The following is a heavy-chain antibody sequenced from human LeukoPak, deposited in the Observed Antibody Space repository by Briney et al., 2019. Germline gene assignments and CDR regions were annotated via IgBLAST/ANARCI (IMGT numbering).Heavy chain of an antibody. V-gene: IGHV4-39*07. D-gene: IGHD3-10*01. CDR2: IYYSGST. J-gene: IGHJ4*02. Sequence: PSETLSLTCTVSGGSISSSSYYWGWIRQPPGKGLEWIGSIYYSGSTYYNPSLKSRVTISVDTSKNQFSLKLSSVTAADTAVYYCARRKGFVYYYGSGSYSPYFDYWGQGTLVTVSS. CDR1: GGSISSSSYY. CDR3: ARRKGFVYYYGSGSYSPYFDY.